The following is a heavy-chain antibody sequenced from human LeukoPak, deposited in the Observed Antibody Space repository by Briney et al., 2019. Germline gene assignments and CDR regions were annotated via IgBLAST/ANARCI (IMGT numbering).Heavy chain of an antibody. J-gene: IGHJ6*03. V-gene: IGHV4-34*01. CDR1: GGSFSGYY. CDR3: ARHGVNSGWYYYYYYMDV. CDR2: INHSGST. D-gene: IGHD6-19*01. Sequence: PSETLSPTCAVYGGSFSGYYWSWIRQPPGKGLEWIGEINHSGSTNYNPSLKSRVTISVDTSKNQFSLKLSSVTAADTAVYYCARHGVNSGWYYYYYYMDVWGKGTTVTISS.